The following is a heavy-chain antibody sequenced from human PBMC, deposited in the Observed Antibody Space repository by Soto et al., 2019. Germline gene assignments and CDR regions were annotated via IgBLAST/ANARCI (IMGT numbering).Heavy chain of an antibody. V-gene: IGHV4-4*02. D-gene: IGHD6-19*01. J-gene: IGHJ4*02. Sequence: QVQLQESGPGLVKPSGTLSLTCAVSGGSISSSNWWSWVRQPPGKVLEWIGEIYHSGRNNYNPYLKSRVPISVDQSKNQCSLKLSSVTAAETGVYYCAGDSVAVAGNFDYWGQGTLVTVSS. CDR1: GGSISSSNW. CDR3: AGDSVAVAGNFDY. CDR2: IYHSGRN.